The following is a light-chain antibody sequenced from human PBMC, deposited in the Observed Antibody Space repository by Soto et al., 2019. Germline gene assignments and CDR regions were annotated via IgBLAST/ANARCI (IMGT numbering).Light chain of an antibody. Sequence: QSALTQPASVSGSPGQSSTISCTGTSSDVGRYNYVSWYQQHPGKAPKLMIHDVSNRPSGVSDRFSGSKSGITASLTISGLQAEDEADYYCSSYTSSSTLYAFGTGTKLTVL. CDR1: SSDVGRYNY. CDR2: DVS. J-gene: IGLJ1*01. V-gene: IGLV2-14*01. CDR3: SSYTSSSTLYA.